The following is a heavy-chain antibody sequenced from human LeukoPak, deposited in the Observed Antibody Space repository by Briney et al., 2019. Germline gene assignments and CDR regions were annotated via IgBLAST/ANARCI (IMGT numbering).Heavy chain of an antibody. CDR3: ARDLYSPGMDV. D-gene: IGHD5-18*01. CDR2: ISSSSSYI. V-gene: IGHV3-21*01. CDR1: GFTFSSYS. Sequence: GGSLRLSCAASGFTFSSYSMNWVRQAPGKGLGWVSSISSSSSYIYYADSLKGRFIISRDNAKNSLYLQMNSLRAEDTAVYFCARDLYSPGMDVWGQGTTVTVSS. J-gene: IGHJ6*02.